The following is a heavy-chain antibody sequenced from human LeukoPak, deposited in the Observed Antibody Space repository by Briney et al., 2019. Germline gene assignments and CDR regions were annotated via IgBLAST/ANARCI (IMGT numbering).Heavy chain of an antibody. V-gene: IGHV4-59*01. Sequence: SETLSLTCTVSGGSISSYYWSWIRQPPGKGLEWIGYISYSGSTNFNPSLKSRVTISVDTSKNQFSLKLSSVTAAGTAVYYCAREGTAGTNLDWFDPWGQGTLVTVSS. J-gene: IGHJ5*02. CDR1: GGSISSYY. CDR3: AREGTAGTNLDWFDP. CDR2: ISYSGST. D-gene: IGHD1-1*01.